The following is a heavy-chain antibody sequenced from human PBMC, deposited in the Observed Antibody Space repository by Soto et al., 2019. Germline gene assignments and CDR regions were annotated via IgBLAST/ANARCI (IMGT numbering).Heavy chain of an antibody. J-gene: IGHJ4*02. D-gene: IGHD2-2*01. V-gene: IGHV5-51*01. CDR2: IFSSDSSA. Sequence: GESLKISCKASGFTFSSYSLGWVRHMPGKGLQWMGNIFSSDSSAKYSPSFVGQVTISVDRSINTAYLQWSSLKASDTAIYYCGPWPGSSCFDYWGPGTLVTVSS. CDR3: GPWPGSSCFDY. CDR1: GFTFSSYS.